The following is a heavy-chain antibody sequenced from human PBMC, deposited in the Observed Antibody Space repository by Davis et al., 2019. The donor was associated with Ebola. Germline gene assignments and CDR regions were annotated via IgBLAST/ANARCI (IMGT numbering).Heavy chain of an antibody. CDR1: GFTFSSYS. J-gene: IGHJ4*02. V-gene: IGHV3-21*01. D-gene: IGHD1-26*01. Sequence: GESLKISCAASGFTFSSYSMNWVRQAPGKGLEWVSSISSSSSYIYYADSVKGRFTISRDNAKNSLYLQMNSLRAEDTAVYYCARDGALSYYFDYWGQGTLVTVSS. CDR2: ISSSSSYI. CDR3: ARDGALSYYFDY.